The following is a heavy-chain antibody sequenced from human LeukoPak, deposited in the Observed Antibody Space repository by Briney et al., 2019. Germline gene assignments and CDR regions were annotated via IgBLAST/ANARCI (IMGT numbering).Heavy chain of an antibody. CDR3: ASYYYDSSGVVGSDY. CDR2: INPSGGST. D-gene: IGHD3-22*01. V-gene: IGHV1-46*03. J-gene: IGHJ4*02. Sequence: ASVKDSCKASGYTFTSYYMHWVRQAPGQGLEWMGIINPSGGSTSYAQKFQGRVTMTRDTSTSTVYMELSSLRSEDTAVYYCASYYYDSSGVVGSDYWGQGTLVAVSS. CDR1: GYTFTSYY.